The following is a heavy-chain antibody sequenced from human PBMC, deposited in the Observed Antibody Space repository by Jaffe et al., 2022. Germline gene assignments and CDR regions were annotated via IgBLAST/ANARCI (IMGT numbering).Heavy chain of an antibody. CDR3: ARGSDNYYGSGSYYRTSYYYYYMDV. Sequence: QVQLVQSGAEVKKPGASVKVSCKASGYTFTGYYMHWVRQAPGQGLEWMGWINPNSGGTNYAQKFQGRVTMTRDTSISTAYMELSRLRSDDTAVYYCARGSDNYYGSGSYYRTSYYYYYMDVWGKGTTVTVSS. CDR1: GYTFTGYY. CDR2: INPNSGGT. J-gene: IGHJ6*03. D-gene: IGHD3-10*01. V-gene: IGHV1-2*02.